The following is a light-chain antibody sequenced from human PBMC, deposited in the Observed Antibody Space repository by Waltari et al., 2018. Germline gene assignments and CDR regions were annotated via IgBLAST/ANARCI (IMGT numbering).Light chain of an antibody. Sequence: QSVVTQPPSASGTPGQRVTISCSGRRSTIGNTYLSWYQQLPGTAPKLFIHSNNQRPSGVPDRFSGSKSGNSASLAISDLRSEDEADYYCAVWDDALSGAVFGGGTKLTVL. V-gene: IGLV1-47*02. CDR1: RSTIGNTY. J-gene: IGLJ3*02. CDR3: AVWDDALSGAV. CDR2: SNN.